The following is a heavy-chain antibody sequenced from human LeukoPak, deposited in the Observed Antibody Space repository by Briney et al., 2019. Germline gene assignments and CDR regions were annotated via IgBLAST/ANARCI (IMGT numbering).Heavy chain of an antibody. CDR1: GYTFTGYY. Sequence: ASVKVSCKASGYTFTGYYMHWVRQAPGQGLEWMGWINPNTGGTNYAQKFQGRVTMTRDTSISTAYMELSRLRSDDTAVYYCARGGTAMVQDFDYWGQGTLVTVSS. CDR3: ARGGTAMVQDFDY. V-gene: IGHV1-2*02. D-gene: IGHD5-18*01. CDR2: INPNTGGT. J-gene: IGHJ4*02.